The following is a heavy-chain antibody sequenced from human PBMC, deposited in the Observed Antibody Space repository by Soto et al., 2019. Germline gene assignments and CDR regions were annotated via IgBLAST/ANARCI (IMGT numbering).Heavy chain of an antibody. CDR1: GGSISSYY. J-gene: IGHJ6*02. D-gene: IGHD6-6*01. CDR3: ARFFSSRDRRYYYYGMDV. CDR2: IYYSGST. Sequence: SETLSLTCTVSGGSISSYYWSWIRQPPGKGLEWIGYIYYSGSTNYNPSLKSRVTISVDTSKNQFSLKLSSVTAADTAVYYCARFFSSRDRRYYYYGMDVWGRGTTVSVSS. V-gene: IGHV4-59*01.